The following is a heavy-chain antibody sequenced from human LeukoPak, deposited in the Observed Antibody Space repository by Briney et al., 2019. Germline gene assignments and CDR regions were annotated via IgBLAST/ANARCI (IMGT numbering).Heavy chain of an antibody. D-gene: IGHD3-9*01. CDR2: INSDGSST. Sequence: PGGSLRLSCVASGFTLGSQAMSWVRQAPGKGLMWVSRINSDGSSTNYADSVKGRFTISRDNAKNTLCLQMNSLRAEDTAVYYCARAGRGLRYFDWLTYDYWGQGTLVTVSS. J-gene: IGHJ4*02. CDR1: GFTLGSQA. CDR3: ARAGRGLRYFDWLTYDY. V-gene: IGHV3-74*01.